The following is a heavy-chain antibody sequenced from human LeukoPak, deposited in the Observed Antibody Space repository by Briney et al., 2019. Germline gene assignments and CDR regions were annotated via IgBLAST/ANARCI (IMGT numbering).Heavy chain of an antibody. Sequence: GGSPRLSCAASGFTFSNYEMNWVRQVPGKGLEWVSYISSGVSTVYYADSVQGRFTISRDNAKNSLDLQMNSLRAEDTAVYYCARGFTFGGVIVSDAFDIWGQGTTVTVSS. CDR3: ARGFTFGGVIVSDAFDI. J-gene: IGHJ3*02. CDR1: GFTFSNYE. D-gene: IGHD3-16*02. V-gene: IGHV3-48*03. CDR2: ISSGVSTV.